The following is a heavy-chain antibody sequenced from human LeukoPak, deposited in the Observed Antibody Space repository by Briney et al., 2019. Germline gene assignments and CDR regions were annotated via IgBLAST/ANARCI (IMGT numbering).Heavy chain of an antibody. CDR1: GGSISSGGYY. J-gene: IGHJ4*02. CDR2: IYHGGSI. V-gene: IGHV4-39*07. Sequence: PSETLSLTCTVSGGSISSGGYYWSWIRQPPGKGLEWIGEIYHGGSINYNPSLKSRVTISVDKSKRQLSLKLSSVTAADTAVYYCARSVAVAALRGFDYWGQGTLVTVSS. CDR3: ARSVAVAALRGFDY. D-gene: IGHD6-19*01.